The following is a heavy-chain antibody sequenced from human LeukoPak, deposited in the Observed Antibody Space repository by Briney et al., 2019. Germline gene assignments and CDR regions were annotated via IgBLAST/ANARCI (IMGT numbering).Heavy chain of an antibody. CDR1: GVSISSYY. D-gene: IGHD1-26*01. CDR3: ARHQVGAFSLFDY. J-gene: IGHJ4*02. CDR2: IYYSGST. V-gene: IGHV4-59*08. Sequence: PSETLSLTCTVSGVSISSYYWIWIRQPPGKGLDWIGYIYYSGSTNYNPSLKSRVTISVDTSKNRFSLKLSSVTAADTAVYYCARHQVGAFSLFDYWGQGTLVTVSS.